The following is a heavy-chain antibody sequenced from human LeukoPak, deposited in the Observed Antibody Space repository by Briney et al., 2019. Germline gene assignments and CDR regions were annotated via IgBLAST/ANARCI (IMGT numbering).Heavy chain of an antibody. V-gene: IGHV3-23*01. J-gene: IGHJ4*02. D-gene: IGHD3-9*01. CDR1: GFTFTNYA. Sequence: GTSLRLSCVASGFTFTNYAMSWVRQAPGKGLEWVSAITGSDGSSYYADSVKGRFTLSRDNSKNTLYLQVNSLRAEDTAVYYCAKWGDYDILTGYYVPDYWGQGTLVTVSS. CDR3: AKWGDYDILTGYYVPDY. CDR2: ITGSDGSS.